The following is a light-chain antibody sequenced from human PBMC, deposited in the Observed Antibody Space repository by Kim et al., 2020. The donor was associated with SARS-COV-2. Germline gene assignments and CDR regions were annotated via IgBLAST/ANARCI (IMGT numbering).Light chain of an antibody. J-gene: IGLJ2*01. CDR1: SLRSYY. CDR2: GKN. CDR3: NSRDSNDNVV. Sequence: SSELTQDPAVSVALGQTVRITCQGDSLRSYYANWYQQKPGQAPILVIYGKNNRPSGIPDRFSGSSSGNTASLTSTGTQAGDEADYYCNSRDSNDNVVFGGGTKLTVL. V-gene: IGLV3-19*01.